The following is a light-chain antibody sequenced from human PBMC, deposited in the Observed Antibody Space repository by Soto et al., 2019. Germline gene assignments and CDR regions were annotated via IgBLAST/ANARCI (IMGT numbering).Light chain of an antibody. Sequence: QSVLTQPASVSGSPGQSITISCTGTTNDVGGYNYVSWYRQHPGKAPKLLIFEVSSRPSGGSNRFSGSKAGNTASLTISGLQAEDEADYYCSSYTSSSTLVFGGGTKVTVL. CDR2: EVS. V-gene: IGLV2-14*01. J-gene: IGLJ2*01. CDR3: SSYTSSSTLV. CDR1: TNDVGGYNY.